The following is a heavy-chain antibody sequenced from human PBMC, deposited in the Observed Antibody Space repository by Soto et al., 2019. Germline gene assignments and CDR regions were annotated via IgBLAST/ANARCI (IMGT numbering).Heavy chain of an antibody. Sequence: PGGSLRLSCGASGFTFSSYAMNLVRQAPGKGLEWVSAISTSGGSTFYADSAKNRLTISCENFKNTLYLQRNSLRAEDTAVYYCAKNAGYSGYDRFDYWGQGTLVTVSS. D-gene: IGHD5-12*01. CDR3: AKNAGYSGYDRFDY. CDR2: ISTSGGST. CDR1: GFTFSSYA. V-gene: IGHV3-23*01. J-gene: IGHJ4*02.